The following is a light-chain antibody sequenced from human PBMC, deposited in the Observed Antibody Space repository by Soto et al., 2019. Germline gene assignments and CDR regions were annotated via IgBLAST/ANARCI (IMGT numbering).Light chain of an antibody. CDR2: TIS. J-gene: IGKJ1*01. Sequence: DIQMTQSPSSLSASVGDRVTITCRASQGIRNDLSWVHQKPGKAPKRLIYTISGLQGGVPSRFSGSGSGTEFTLTITSLQPEDFASYYCLQHNNYPWTFGQGTKVEIK. CDR1: QGIRND. CDR3: LQHNNYPWT. V-gene: IGKV1-17*01.